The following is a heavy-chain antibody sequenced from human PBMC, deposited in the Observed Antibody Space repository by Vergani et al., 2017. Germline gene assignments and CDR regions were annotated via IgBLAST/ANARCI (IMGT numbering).Heavy chain of an antibody. CDR3: ATVXARYSSSWYRNYYYGMDV. J-gene: IGHJ6*02. CDR1: GYTLTELS. Sequence: QVQLVQSGAEVKKPGASVKVSCKVSGYTLTELSMHWVRQAPGKGLEWMGGFDPEDGETIYAQKFQGRVTMTEDTSTDTAYMELSSLRSEDTAVYYCATVXARYSSSWYRNYYYGMDVWGQGTTVTVSS. D-gene: IGHD6-13*01. V-gene: IGHV1-24*01. CDR2: FDPEDGET.